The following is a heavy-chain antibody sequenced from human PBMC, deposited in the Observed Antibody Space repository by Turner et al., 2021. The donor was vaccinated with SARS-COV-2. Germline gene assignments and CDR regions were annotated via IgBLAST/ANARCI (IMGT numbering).Heavy chain of an antibody. CDR1: GCLISSSSYY. CDR2: IYYSGST. V-gene: IGHV4-39*01. Sequence: QLQLQESGPGLVKPSETLSPTCTVSGCLISSSSYYWGWIRQPPGKGLEWIGSIYYSGSTYYNPSLKSRVTISVDTSKNQFSLKLSSVTAADTAVYYCARHWEVAAAAYLARFDPWGQGTLVTVSS. CDR3: ARHWEVAAAAYLARFDP. J-gene: IGHJ5*02. D-gene: IGHD6-13*01.